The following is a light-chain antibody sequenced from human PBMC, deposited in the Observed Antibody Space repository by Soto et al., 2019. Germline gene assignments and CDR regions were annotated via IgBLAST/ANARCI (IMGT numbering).Light chain of an antibody. Sequence: DVAMTQSPLSLPVTLGQPASISCRSSQSLVHSDGNTYLNWFQQRPGQSPRRLIYQVSNRDSGVPDRFSGSGSGTDFTLKISRVEAEDIGIYYCMQGTHWPPVTFGQGTKLDIK. CDR2: QVS. CDR1: QSLVHSDGNTY. V-gene: IGKV2-30*02. CDR3: MQGTHWPPVT. J-gene: IGKJ2*01.